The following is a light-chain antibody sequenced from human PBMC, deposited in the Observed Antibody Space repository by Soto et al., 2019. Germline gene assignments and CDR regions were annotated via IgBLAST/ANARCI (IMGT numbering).Light chain of an antibody. Sequence: QSALTQPPSASGSPGQSVTISCTGTSSDVGAYNYVSWYLQHPGKDPKLIIYEVTKRPSGVPDRFSGSKSDNTASLTVSGLQADDEADYYCSSYAGINNWVFGGGTKVTVL. V-gene: IGLV2-8*01. J-gene: IGLJ3*02. CDR1: SSDVGAYNY. CDR3: SSYAGINNWV. CDR2: EVT.